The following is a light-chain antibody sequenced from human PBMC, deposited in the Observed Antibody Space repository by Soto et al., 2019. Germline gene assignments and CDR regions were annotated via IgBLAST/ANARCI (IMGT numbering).Light chain of an antibody. J-gene: IGKJ1*01. CDR2: GAS. CDR1: QSVSSN. CDR3: QQYNNGPPWT. Sequence: EIVMTQSPATLSVSPGERATLSCRASQSVSSNLAWYQQKPGQAPRLLIYGASTRATGIPARFSGSGSGTAFTLTISSLQSEDFAVYYCQQYNNGPPWTFGQGTKVEIK. V-gene: IGKV3-15*01.